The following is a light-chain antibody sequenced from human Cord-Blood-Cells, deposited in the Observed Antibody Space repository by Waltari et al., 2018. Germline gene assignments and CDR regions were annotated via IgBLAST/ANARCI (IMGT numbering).Light chain of an antibody. Sequence: SYELTQPPSVSVSPGQTASITCSGDTLGDKYACWYLQKPGQSPGLVIYQESKRPSGIPERFSGSNSGNTATLTISGTQAMDEADYYCQAWDSSTAVFGGGTKLTVL. V-gene: IGLV3-1*01. CDR2: QES. CDR1: TLGDKY. CDR3: QAWDSSTAV. J-gene: IGLJ3*02.